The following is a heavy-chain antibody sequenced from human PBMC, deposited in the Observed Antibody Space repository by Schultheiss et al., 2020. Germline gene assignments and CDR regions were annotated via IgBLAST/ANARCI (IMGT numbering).Heavy chain of an antibody. J-gene: IGHJ6*02. Sequence: SQTLSLTCTVSGGSISSSSYYWGWIRLPPGKGLEWIGYIYYSGSTYYNPSLKSRVTISVDTSKNQFSLKLSSVTAADTAVYYCAGGIAAAGDAGDIWGQGTTVTVSS. CDR1: GGSISSSSYY. CDR2: IYYSGST. CDR3: AGGIAAAGDAGDI. V-gene: IGHV4-31*03. D-gene: IGHD6-13*01.